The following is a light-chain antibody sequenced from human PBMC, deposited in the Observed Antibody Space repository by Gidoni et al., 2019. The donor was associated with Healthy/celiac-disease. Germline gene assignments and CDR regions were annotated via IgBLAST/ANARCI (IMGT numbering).Light chain of an antibody. CDR1: SSYVGGYNY. CDR3: SSYAGSNNLV. V-gene: IGLV2-8*01. CDR2: ELS. Sequence: QSALTQPPSASGPPGQSVTISCTGASSYVGGYNYVPWYQRHPGKAPNLMIYELSKRPSGVPDRFSGSKSGNTASLTVSALQAEDEADYYCSSYAGSNNLVFGGGTKLTVL. J-gene: IGLJ2*01.